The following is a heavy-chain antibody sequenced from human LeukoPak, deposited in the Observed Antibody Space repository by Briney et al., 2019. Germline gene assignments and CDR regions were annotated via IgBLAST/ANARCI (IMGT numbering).Heavy chain of an antibody. D-gene: IGHD5-24*01. CDR2: IYYSGST. V-gene: IGHV4-38-2*02. Sequence: SETLSLTCTVSAYSINSNYYWGWIRQPPGKWLEWIGSIYYSGSTYYNPSLKSRVTISVDTSKNQFSLNLTSVTAADTAVYYCARDRRRWLQLGKKNYYYMDVWGKGTTVTVSS. CDR1: AYSINSNYY. J-gene: IGHJ6*03. CDR3: ARDRRRWLQLGKKNYYYMDV.